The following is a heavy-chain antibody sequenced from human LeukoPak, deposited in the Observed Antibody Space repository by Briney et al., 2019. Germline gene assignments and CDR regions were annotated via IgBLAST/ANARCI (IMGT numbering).Heavy chain of an antibody. V-gene: IGHV1-2*02. J-gene: IGHJ4*02. D-gene: IGHD3-22*01. CDR3: ARDYYDSSGYYG. Sequence: GASVKVSCKASGYTFTGYYMHWVRQAPGQGLEWMGWINPNSGGTNYAQKFQGRVTMTRDTSISAAYMELSRLRSDDTAVYYCARDYYDSSGYYGWGQGTLVTVSS. CDR2: INPNSGGT. CDR1: GYTFTGYY.